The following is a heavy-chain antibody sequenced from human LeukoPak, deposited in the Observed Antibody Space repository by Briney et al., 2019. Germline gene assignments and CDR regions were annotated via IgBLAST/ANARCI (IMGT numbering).Heavy chain of an antibody. CDR2: ISAYNGNT. CDR3: ARGGSSSWYGMENWFDP. CDR1: GYTFTSYG. Sequence: ASVKVSCKASGYTFTSYGISWVRQAPGQGLEWMGWISAYNGNTNYAQKLQGRVTMTTDTSTSTAYVELRSLRSDDTAVYYCARGGSSSWYGMENWFDPWGQGTLVTVSS. J-gene: IGHJ5*02. D-gene: IGHD6-13*01. V-gene: IGHV1-18*01.